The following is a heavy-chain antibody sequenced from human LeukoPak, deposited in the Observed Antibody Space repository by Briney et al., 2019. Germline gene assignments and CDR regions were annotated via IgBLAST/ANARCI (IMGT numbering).Heavy chain of an antibody. J-gene: IGHJ4*02. CDR3: ATHRSRSDSSGTEGY. V-gene: IGHV1-24*01. CDR1: GYTLTELS. D-gene: IGHD3-22*01. Sequence: ASVKVSCKVSGYTLTELSMHWVRQAPGKGLEWMGGFDPEDGETIYAQKFQGRVTMTEDTSTDTAYMELSSLRSEDTAVYYCATHRSRSDSSGTEGYWGQGTLVTVSS. CDR2: FDPEDGET.